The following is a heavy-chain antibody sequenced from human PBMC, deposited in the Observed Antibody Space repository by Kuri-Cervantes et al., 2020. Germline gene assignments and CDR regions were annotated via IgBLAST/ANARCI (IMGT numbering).Heavy chain of an antibody. J-gene: IGHJ6*03. CDR2: INHSGST. Sequence: SETLSLTCAVYGGSFSGYYWSWIRQPPGKGLEWIGEINHSGSTNYNPSLKSRVTTSVDTSKNQFSLKLSSVTAADTAVYYCARPGTYYDYVWGSYRRDYYMDVWGKGTTVTVSS. D-gene: IGHD3-16*02. CDR3: ARPGTYYDYVWGSYRRDYYMDV. V-gene: IGHV4-34*01. CDR1: GGSFSGYY.